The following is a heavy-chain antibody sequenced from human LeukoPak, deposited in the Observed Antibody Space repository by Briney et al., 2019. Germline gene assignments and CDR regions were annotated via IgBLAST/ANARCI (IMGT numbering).Heavy chain of an antibody. V-gene: IGHV6-1*01. CDR3: ARSVNSGCLDC. D-gene: IGHD3-10*01. Sequence: SQTLSLTGAISGDSVSSNNAVWNWIRQSPSRGLEWLGKTYYRSKWNYDYAVSMKSRITINPDTSKNHSSLQLSSVTPEDTAVYYCARSVNSGCLDCWGQGVLVTVSS. J-gene: IGHJ4*02. CDR1: GDSVSSNNAV. CDR2: TYYRSKWNY.